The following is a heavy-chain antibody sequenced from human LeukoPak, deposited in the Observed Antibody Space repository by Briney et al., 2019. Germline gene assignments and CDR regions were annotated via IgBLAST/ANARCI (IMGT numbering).Heavy chain of an antibody. D-gene: IGHD3-10*01. CDR1: GYTFTCHY. V-gene: IGHV1-2*02. Sequence: ASVTVSFVSSGYTFTCHYMHWVRQAPGQGLEWMAWINPNNGDTKYAQKFQGRVTVTSDMSISTAYMELSSLRSDDTAVYYCTRARGVGTSFHIDYGDQGPLVTVSS. CDR2: INPNNGDT. CDR3: TRARGVGTSFHIDY. J-gene: IGHJ4*02.